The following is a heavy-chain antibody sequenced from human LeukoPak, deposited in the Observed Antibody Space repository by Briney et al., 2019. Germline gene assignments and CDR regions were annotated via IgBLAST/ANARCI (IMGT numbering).Heavy chain of an antibody. CDR3: ARGGYRAARVYYYYYYMDV. CDR2: INHSGST. D-gene: IGHD6-6*01. J-gene: IGHJ6*03. Sequence: SETLSLTCAVYVGSFSGYYWSWIRQPPGKGLEWLGEINHSGSTNYNPSLKSRVTISVDTSKNQFSLKLSSVTAADTAVYYCARGGYRAARVYYYYYYMDVWGKGTTVTVSS. CDR1: VGSFSGYY. V-gene: IGHV4-34*01.